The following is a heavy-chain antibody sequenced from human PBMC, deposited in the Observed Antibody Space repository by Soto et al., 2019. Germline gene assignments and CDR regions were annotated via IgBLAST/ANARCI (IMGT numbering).Heavy chain of an antibody. CDR2: IYHSGST. J-gene: IGHJ3*02. Sequence: ESLCLACSVSGYSISSGYYWCWIRQPPGKGLEWIGSIYHSGSTYYNPSLKSRVTISVDTSKNQFSLKLSSVTAADTAVYYCARVAITMIVVVITRPDAFDIWGQGTMVTVSS. CDR1: GYSISSGYY. V-gene: IGHV4-38-2*02. CDR3: ARVAITMIVVVITRPDAFDI. D-gene: IGHD3-22*01.